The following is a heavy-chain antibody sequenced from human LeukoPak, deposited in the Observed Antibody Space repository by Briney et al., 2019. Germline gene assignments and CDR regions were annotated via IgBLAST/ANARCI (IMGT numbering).Heavy chain of an antibody. CDR1: GYTFTSYY. D-gene: IGHD3-10*01. J-gene: IGHJ5*02. CDR3: ARIGDYGSGNEGFDP. CDR2: ISPSVGTT. Sequence: ASVKVSCKASGYTFTSYYIHWVRQAPGQGLEWMGIISPSVGTTTYAQKLEGRVTMTRDTSTTTVYIELRSLRSEDTAVYYCARIGDYGSGNEGFDPWGQGTLVTVSS. V-gene: IGHV1-46*04.